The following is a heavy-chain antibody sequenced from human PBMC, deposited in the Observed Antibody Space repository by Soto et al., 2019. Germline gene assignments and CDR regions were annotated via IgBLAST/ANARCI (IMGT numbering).Heavy chain of an antibody. Sequence: QVQLVQSGAEVKKPGASVTVSCRSSGDTFTDYYMHWVRQAPGQGLEWVGWINPNSGVTKYEQKLQGWVTMTRDTSIRTVYMQLSRLRSDDTAVYYCARESGGATATLDYYYFYMDVWGTGTTVTVSS. J-gene: IGHJ6*03. CDR2: INPNSGVT. D-gene: IGHD5-12*01. CDR1: GDTFTDYY. CDR3: ARESGGATATLDYYYFYMDV. V-gene: IGHV1-2*04.